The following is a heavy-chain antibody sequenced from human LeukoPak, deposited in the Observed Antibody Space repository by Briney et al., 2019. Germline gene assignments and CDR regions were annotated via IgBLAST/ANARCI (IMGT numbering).Heavy chain of an antibody. CDR3: ARGDY. V-gene: IGHV1-8*01. CDR1: GYTFTTYD. J-gene: IGHJ4*02. Sequence: ASVKVSCKAAGYTFTTYDINWVRQAPGQGLEWMGSMDPNSGNTGYEQKFQGRVTMTRNTSISTAYMELSRLRSEDTAVYYCARGDYWGQGTLVTVSS. CDR2: MDPNSGNT.